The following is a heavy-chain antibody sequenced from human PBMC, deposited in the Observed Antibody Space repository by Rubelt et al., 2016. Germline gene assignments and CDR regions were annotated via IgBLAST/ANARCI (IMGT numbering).Heavy chain of an antibody. V-gene: IGHV4-34*02. J-gene: IGHJ6*02. CDR1: GGSLSDYY. Sequence: QVQLQQWGAGPLKPSETLSLTCAVNGGSLSDYYWSWIRQAPGRGLEWIGEISHSGSGNYNPSLKSRVTISVDRSKNQFSLELTSVTAADTAVYYCARRSGFKSGMDVWGQGTTVTVSS. D-gene: IGHD3-3*01. CDR3: ARRSGFKSGMDV. CDR2: ISHSGSG.